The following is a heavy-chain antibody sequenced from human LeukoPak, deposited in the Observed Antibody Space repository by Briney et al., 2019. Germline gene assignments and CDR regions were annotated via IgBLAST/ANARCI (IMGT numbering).Heavy chain of an antibody. CDR2: IIPIFGTA. Sequence: SVKVSCKASGGTFSSYAISWVRQAPGQGLEWMGGIIPIFGTANYAQKFQGRVTITTDESTSTAYMELSSLRSEGTAVYYCARAGIDSSGWYWYFDLWGRGTLVTVSS. D-gene: IGHD6-19*01. CDR1: GGTFSSYA. CDR3: ARAGIDSSGWYWYFDL. J-gene: IGHJ2*01. V-gene: IGHV1-69*05.